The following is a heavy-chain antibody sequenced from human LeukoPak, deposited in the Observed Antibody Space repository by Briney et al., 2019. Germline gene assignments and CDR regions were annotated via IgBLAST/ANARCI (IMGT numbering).Heavy chain of an antibody. V-gene: IGHV1-2*02. CDR1: GYTFTGYY. D-gene: IGHD6-19*01. Sequence: ASVKVSCKASGYTFTGYYMHWVRQAPGQGLEWMRWIDPNSGGTNYAQKFQGRVTMTRDTSISTAYMELSRLRSDDTAVYYCARDQGYIAVAGTATDYWGQGTLVTVSS. CDR2: IDPNSGGT. J-gene: IGHJ4*02. CDR3: ARDQGYIAVAGTATDY.